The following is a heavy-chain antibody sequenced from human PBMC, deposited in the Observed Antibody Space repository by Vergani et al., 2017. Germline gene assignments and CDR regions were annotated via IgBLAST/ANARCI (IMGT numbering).Heavy chain of an antibody. V-gene: IGHV2-70*04. CDR2: IDWDDDK. CDR1: GFSLSTGGMR. J-gene: IGHJ4*02. D-gene: IGHD3-22*01. Sequence: QVTLKESGPALVKPTQTLTLTCTFSGFSLSTGGMRVSWIRQPPGKALEWLARIDWDDDKFYSTSLKTRRTISKDTSKNQVVLTMSNMDPVDTATYYCARGVGYYDSSGYLDYFDSWSQGTLVTVSS. CDR3: ARGVGYYDSSGYLDYFDS.